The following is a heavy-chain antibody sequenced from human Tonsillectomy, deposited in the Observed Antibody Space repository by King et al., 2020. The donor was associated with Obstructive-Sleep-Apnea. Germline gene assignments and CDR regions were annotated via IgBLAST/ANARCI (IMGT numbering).Heavy chain of an antibody. D-gene: IGHD3-22*01. CDR1: DYTFTSYG. Sequence: VQLVQSGAEVKKPGASVKVSCKASDYTFTSYGISWVRQAPGQGLEWMGWISAYNGNTNYAQKLQGRVTMTTDTSTSTAYMELRSLRSDDTAVYYCARVNYYDSSGYYPNYYYYGMDVWGQGTTVTVSS. J-gene: IGHJ6*02. CDR2: ISAYNGNT. V-gene: IGHV1-18*01. CDR3: ARVNYYDSSGYYPNYYYYGMDV.